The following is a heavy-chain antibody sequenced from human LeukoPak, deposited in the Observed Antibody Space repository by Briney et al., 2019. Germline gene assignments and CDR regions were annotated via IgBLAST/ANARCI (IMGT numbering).Heavy chain of an antibody. V-gene: IGHV4-30-2*01. CDR2: IYHSGST. J-gene: IGHJ4*02. CDR3: ARVRYSSGWGHFDY. Sequence: SQTLSLTCAVSGGSISSGGYSWSWIRQPPGKGLEWIGYIYHSGSTYYNPSLKSRVTTSVDRSKNQFSLKLSSVTAADTAVYYCARVRYSSGWGHFDYWGQGTLVTVSS. D-gene: IGHD6-19*01. CDR1: GGSISSGGYS.